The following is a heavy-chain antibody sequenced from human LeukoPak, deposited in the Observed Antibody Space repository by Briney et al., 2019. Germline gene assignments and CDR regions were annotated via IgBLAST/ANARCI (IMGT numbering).Heavy chain of an antibody. J-gene: IGHJ3*02. CDR2: INSDGSST. V-gene: IGHV3-74*01. Sequence: PGGSLRLSCAASGFTFSSYWMHWVRQVPGKGLVWVSRINSDGSSTSYADSVKGRFTLSRDNAKNTMYLQMNSLKTEDTAVYYCTTDVWVRQDAFDIWGEGTMVTVSS. D-gene: IGHD1-1*01. CDR3: TTDVWVRQDAFDI. CDR1: GFTFSSYW.